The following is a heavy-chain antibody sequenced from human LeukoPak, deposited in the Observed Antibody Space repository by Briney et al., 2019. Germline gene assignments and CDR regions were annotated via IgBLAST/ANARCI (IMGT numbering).Heavy chain of an antibody. D-gene: IGHD2-8*01. J-gene: IGHJ4*02. Sequence: GGSLRLSCAASGFTFMSYEMNWVRQAPGKGLVWVSRVSYDGHNTNYADSVKGRFTISRDNAKNTLYLQMNRLRVEDTAVYYCGILTLSPGWGQGTLVTVSS. CDR1: GFTFMSYE. V-gene: IGHV3-74*01. CDR2: VSYDGHNT. CDR3: GILTLSPG.